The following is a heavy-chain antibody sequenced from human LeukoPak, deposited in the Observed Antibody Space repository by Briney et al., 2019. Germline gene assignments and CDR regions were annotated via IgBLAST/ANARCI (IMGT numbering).Heavy chain of an antibody. CDR2: INHSGST. D-gene: IGHD2-2*02. V-gene: IGHV4-34*01. J-gene: IGHJ6*02. CDR1: GGSFSGYY. CDR3: ARIPHRGIYCSSTSCYRDPYYYGMDV. Sequence: SETLSLTCAVYGGSFSGYYWSWIRQPPGKGLEWIGDINHSGSTNYNPSLKSRVTISVDTSKNQFSLKLSSVTAADTAVYYCARIPHRGIYCSSTSCYRDPYYYGMDVWGQGTTVTVSS.